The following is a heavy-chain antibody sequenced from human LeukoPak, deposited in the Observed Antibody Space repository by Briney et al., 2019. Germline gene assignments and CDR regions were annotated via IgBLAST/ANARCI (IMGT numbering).Heavy chain of an antibody. D-gene: IGHD6-19*01. V-gene: IGHV3-33*01. J-gene: IGHJ4*02. Sequence: PGRSLRLSCAASGFTFSSYGMHWVRQAPGKGLEWVAVIRYDGSNKYYADSVKGRFTISRDNSKNTLYLQMNSLRAEDTAVYYCARSWGAVAEIDYWGQGTLVTVSS. CDR1: GFTFSSYG. CDR2: IRYDGSNK. CDR3: ARSWGAVAEIDY.